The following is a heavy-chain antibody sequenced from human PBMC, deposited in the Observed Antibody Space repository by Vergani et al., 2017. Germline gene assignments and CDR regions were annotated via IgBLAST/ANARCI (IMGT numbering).Heavy chain of an antibody. CDR2: IGTAGDT. CDR3: ARLSGGSAPYLHY. CDR1: GFTFSSYD. J-gene: IGHJ1*01. V-gene: IGHV3-13*01. D-gene: IGHD2-15*01. Sequence: EVQLLESGGGLVQPGGSLRLSCAASGFTFSSYDMHWVRQATGKGLEWVSAIGTAGDTYYPGSVKGRFTISRENAKNSLYLQMNSLRDEDRGVYYCARLSGGSAPYLHYWGQGTLVTVAS.